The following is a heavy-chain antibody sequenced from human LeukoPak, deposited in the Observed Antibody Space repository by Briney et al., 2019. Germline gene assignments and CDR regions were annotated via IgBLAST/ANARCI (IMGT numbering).Heavy chain of an antibody. V-gene: IGHV1-8*01. D-gene: IGHD5-18*01. CDR3: AIMDTAMVPLDY. CDR1: GYTFTSYD. J-gene: IGHJ4*02. CDR2: MNPNSGNT. Sequence: ASVKVSCKASGYTFTSYDINWVRQATGQGLEWMGWMNPNSGNTGYAQKFQGRVTMTRNTSISTAYMELSSLRSGDTAVYYCAIMDTAMVPLDYWGQGTLVTVSS.